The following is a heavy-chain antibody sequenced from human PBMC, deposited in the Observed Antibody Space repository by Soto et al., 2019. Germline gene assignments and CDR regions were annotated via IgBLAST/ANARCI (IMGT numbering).Heavy chain of an antibody. D-gene: IGHD5-12*01. CDR1: GFTFGDYA. J-gene: IGHJ4*02. Sequence: PGGSLRLSCTASGFTFGDYAMSWFRQAPGKGLEWVGFIRSKAYGGTTEYAASVKGRFTISRDDSKSIAYLQMNSLKTEDTAVYYCTRDYRDGYNYGIDYWGQGTLVTVSS. CDR3: TRDYRDGYNYGIDY. CDR2: IRSKAYGGTT. V-gene: IGHV3-49*03.